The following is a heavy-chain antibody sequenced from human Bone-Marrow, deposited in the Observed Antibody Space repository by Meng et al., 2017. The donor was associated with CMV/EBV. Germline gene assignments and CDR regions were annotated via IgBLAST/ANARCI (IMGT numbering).Heavy chain of an antibody. J-gene: IGHJ4*02. D-gene: IGHD5-12*01. CDR3: ARAQALQWLRSKGVFDY. CDR2: ISSGATNT. V-gene: IGHV3-11*04. Sequence: GESLKISCAASGFTVSNNYMSWVRQAPGKGLEWLAHISSGATNTYHADSVKDRFTISRDNAKNSLYLQMNSLRAEDTAVYYCARAQALQWLRSKGVFDYWGQGTLVTVSS. CDR1: GFTVSNNY.